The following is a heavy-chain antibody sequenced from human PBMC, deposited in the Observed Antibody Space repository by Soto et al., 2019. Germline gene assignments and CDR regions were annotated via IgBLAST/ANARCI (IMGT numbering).Heavy chain of an antibody. CDR2: ISSSSSYT. Sequence: GGSLRLSCAASGFTFSEYYMSWIRQGPGKGLEWVSYISSSSSYTNYADSVKGRFTISRDNAKNSLYLQMNSLRAEDTAVYYCARGRSVGIVVVPAANTYYYYMDVWGKGTTLTVSS. V-gene: IGHV3-11*06. CDR3: ARGRSVGIVVVPAANTYYYYMDV. J-gene: IGHJ6*03. CDR1: GFTFSEYY. D-gene: IGHD2-2*01.